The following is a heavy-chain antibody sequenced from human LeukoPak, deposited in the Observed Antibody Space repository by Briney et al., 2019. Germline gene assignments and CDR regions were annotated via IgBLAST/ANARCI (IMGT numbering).Heavy chain of an antibody. V-gene: IGHV1-2*02. CDR3: ARVASIAEDY. D-gene: IGHD6-6*01. CDR1: GYTLTELS. CDR2: INPNSGGT. Sequence: GASVKVSCKVSGYTLTELSMHWVRQAPGQGLEWMGWINPNSGGTNYAQKFQGRVTMTRDTSISTAYMELSRLRSDDTAVYYCARVASIAEDYWGQGTLVTVSS. J-gene: IGHJ4*02.